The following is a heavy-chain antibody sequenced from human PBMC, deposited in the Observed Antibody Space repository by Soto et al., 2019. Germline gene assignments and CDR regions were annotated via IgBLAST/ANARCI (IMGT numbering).Heavy chain of an antibody. CDR2: ISYDGSNK. CDR3: ARDRMSSVIWYVVGPDY. D-gene: IGHD6-13*01. CDR1: GFTFSSYV. J-gene: IGHJ4*02. V-gene: IGHV3-30-3*01. Sequence: QVQLVESGGGVVQPGTSLRLSCAASGFTFSSYVMQWVRQAPGKGLEWVAVISYDGSNKYHIDSVKGRFTISRDNSKNTLYLQMNSLRVEDTAVYYCARDRMSSVIWYVVGPDYWGQGTLVTVSS.